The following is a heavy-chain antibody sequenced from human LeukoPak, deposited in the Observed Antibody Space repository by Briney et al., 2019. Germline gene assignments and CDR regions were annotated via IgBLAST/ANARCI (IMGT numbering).Heavy chain of an antibody. V-gene: IGHV3-53*01. CDR3: ARDFADYSRFDY. Sequence: GGSLRLSCAASGFIVSSNYMSWVRQAPGKGLEWVSVIYSGGNTYYADSVKGRFTISRDNSNNTLYLQMNTLRADDTAVYYCARDFADYSRFDYWGQGTLVTVSS. CDR1: GFIVSSNY. D-gene: IGHD2-15*01. CDR2: IYSGGNT. J-gene: IGHJ4*02.